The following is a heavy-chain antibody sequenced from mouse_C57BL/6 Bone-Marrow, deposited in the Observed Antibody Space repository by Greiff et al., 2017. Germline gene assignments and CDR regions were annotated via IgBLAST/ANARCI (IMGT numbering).Heavy chain of an antibody. CDR3: ASPFITTVVYFDD. D-gene: IGHD1-1*01. J-gene: IGHJ2*01. CDR1: GFTFSRYG. CDR2: ISSGGRYT. V-gene: IGHV5-6*01. Sequence: EVKLMESGGDLVKPGGSLKLSCAASGFTFSRYGMSWVRQTPDKRLEWVATISSGGRYTYYPDSVKGRFTISRYNAKNTLYLQMSSLKSEDTAMYYCASPFITTVVYFDDWGQGTTLTVSS.